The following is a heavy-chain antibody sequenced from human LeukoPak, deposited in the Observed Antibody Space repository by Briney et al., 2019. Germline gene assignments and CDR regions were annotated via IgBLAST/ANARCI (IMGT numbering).Heavy chain of an antibody. CDR1: GGSISSYY. CDR3: ARDFFYGGNRYYFDD. CDR2: IYTSGST. V-gene: IGHV4-4*07. D-gene: IGHD4-23*01. Sequence: SETLSLTCTVSGGSISSYYWSWIRQPAGKGLEWIGRIYTSGSTNYNPSPKSRVTMSVDTSKYQFSLKLSSVTAADTAVYYCARDFFYGGNRYYFDDWGQGTLVTVSS. J-gene: IGHJ4*02.